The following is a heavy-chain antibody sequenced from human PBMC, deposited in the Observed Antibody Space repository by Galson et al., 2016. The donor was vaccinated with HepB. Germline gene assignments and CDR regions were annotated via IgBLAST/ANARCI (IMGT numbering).Heavy chain of an antibody. CDR3: AKGLGLVPDY. J-gene: IGHJ4*02. Sequence: SLRLSCAASGFIFSNYAMHWVRQAPGKGLEWVAVTSSDGSNKQYADSVRGRFSVSRDNSKNTLYLQMNSLRAEDTAVYYCAKGLGLVPDYWGQGTLVTVSS. CDR1: GFIFSNYA. D-gene: IGHD6-19*01. CDR2: TSSDGSNK. V-gene: IGHV3-30*18.